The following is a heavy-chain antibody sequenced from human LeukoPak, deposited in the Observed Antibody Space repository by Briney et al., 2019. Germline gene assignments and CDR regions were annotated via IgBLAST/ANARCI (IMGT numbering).Heavy chain of an antibody. Sequence: KPSETLSLTCTVSGGSISSSSYYWGWIRQPPGKGLEWIGSIYYSGSTYYNPSLKSRVTISVDTSKNQFSLKLSSVTAADTAVYYCARYYYDSSGSFDYWGQGTLVTVSS. D-gene: IGHD3-22*01. CDR2: IYYSGST. CDR3: ARYYYDSSGSFDY. J-gene: IGHJ4*02. V-gene: IGHV4-39*01. CDR1: GGSISSSSYY.